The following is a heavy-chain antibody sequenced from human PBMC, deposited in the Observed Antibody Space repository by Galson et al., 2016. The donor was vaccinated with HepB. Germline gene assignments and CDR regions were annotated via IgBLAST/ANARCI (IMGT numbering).Heavy chain of an antibody. CDR3: AGGTMIRGLT. J-gene: IGHJ4*02. CDR1: GFTFSDYY. Sequence: SLRLSCAASGFTFSDYYLSWIRQAPGKGLEWISYISSSISYTYYADAVKGRFTISRDNAEDSLYLQMNSLRVEDTAVYHCAGGTMIRGLTWGQGTLVTVSS. V-gene: IGHV3-11*06. D-gene: IGHD3-10*01. CDR2: ISSSISYT.